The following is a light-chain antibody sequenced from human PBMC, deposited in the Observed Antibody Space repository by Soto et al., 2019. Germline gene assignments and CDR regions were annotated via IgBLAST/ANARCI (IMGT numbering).Light chain of an antibody. Sequence: DIPMTQSPSSLSASVGDRVTITCRASQSISTYLNWYRQKPGKAPNLLIYAASSLQSGVPSRFSGSGSGTEFTLTISSLQPEDFATYYCQQSYSTPSTFGQGTKLEIK. CDR2: AAS. CDR1: QSISTY. J-gene: IGKJ2*02. CDR3: QQSYSTPST. V-gene: IGKV1-39*01.